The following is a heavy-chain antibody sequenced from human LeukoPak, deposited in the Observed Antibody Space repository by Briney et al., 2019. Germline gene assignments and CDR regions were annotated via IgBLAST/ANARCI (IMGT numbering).Heavy chain of an antibody. CDR2: IGAYNGNT. D-gene: IGHD3-22*01. CDR3: ARHSYYYDSSGYYYTSNYFDY. V-gene: IGHV1-18*01. J-gene: IGHJ4*02. Sequence: ASVKVSCKASGYTFTSYGISWVRQAPGQGLEWMGWIGAYNGNTNYAQKLQGRVTMTTDTSTSTAYMELRSLRSDDTAVYYCARHSYYYDSSGYYYTSNYFDYWGQGTLVTVSS. CDR1: GYTFTSYG.